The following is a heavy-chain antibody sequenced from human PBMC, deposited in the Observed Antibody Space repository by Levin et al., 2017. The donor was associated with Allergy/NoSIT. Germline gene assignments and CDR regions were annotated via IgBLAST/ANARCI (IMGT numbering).Heavy chain of an antibody. V-gene: IGHV6-1*01. CDR1: GDSVSSTSAA. Sequence: PSQTLSLTCAISGDSVSSTSAAWNWIRQSPSRGLEWLGRTYYRSKWYNDYAVSVKSRITINPDTSKNQFSLQLNSVTPEDTAVYYCARDQSVDGTRMVLGDAFDIWGQGTMVTVSS. CDR2: TYYRSKWYN. CDR3: ARDQSVDGTRMVLGDAFDI. D-gene: IGHD2-8*01. J-gene: IGHJ3*02.